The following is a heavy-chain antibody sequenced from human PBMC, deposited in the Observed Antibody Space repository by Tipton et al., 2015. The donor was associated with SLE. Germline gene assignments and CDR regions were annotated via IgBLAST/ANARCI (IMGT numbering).Heavy chain of an antibody. V-gene: IGHV4-39*01. CDR3: ARRVYGDSFDY. D-gene: IGHD4-17*01. CDR1: GGSIIDSSYY. Sequence: TLSLTCTVSGGSIIDSSYYWGWIRQPPGKGLEWFGSIYYSGTTYYNPSLKSRVTISVDTSKNQFSLKLSSVTAADMAVYYCARRVYGDSFDYWGQGTQVTVSS. CDR2: IYYSGTT. J-gene: IGHJ4*02.